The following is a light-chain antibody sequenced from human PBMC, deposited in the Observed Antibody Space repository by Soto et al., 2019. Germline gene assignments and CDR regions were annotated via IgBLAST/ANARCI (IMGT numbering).Light chain of an antibody. Sequence: EIIMTQSPATLSVSPGERATLSCRASQRVANNLAWYQQKPGQSPSLLIYGASTRATVIPARCSGSRSGTEFTLTISSLQSEDFAVYYCQQYGEWPPSYTFGQGTKLEIK. CDR2: GAS. J-gene: IGKJ2*01. CDR3: QQYGEWPPSYT. V-gene: IGKV3-15*01. CDR1: QRVANN.